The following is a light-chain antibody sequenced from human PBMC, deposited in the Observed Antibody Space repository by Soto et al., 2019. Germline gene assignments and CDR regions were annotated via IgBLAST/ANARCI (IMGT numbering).Light chain of an antibody. CDR2: GNS. V-gene: IGLV1-40*01. J-gene: IGLJ2*01. CDR3: QSYDSSLSGHVV. CDR1: SSNIGAGYD. Sequence: QSVLTQPPSVSGAPGQRVTISCTGSSSNIGAGYDVHWYQQLPGTAPKLLIYGNSNRPSGVPDRFSGSKSGTSASLAITGLQAEDEADYYCQSYDSSLSGHVVFGGGTKLTFL.